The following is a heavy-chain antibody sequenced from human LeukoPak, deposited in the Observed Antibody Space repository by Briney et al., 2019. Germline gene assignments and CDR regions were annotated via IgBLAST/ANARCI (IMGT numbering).Heavy chain of an antibody. D-gene: IGHD6-19*01. CDR2: IHYSGST. V-gene: IGHV4-59*08. Sequence: SETLSLTCTVSGGSISSYYWSWIRQPPGKGLEWIGYIHYSGSTNHNPSLNSRVTISVDTSKNQFSLKLTSVTAADTAVYYCARRDSSGWNYFDYWGQGTLVTVSS. CDR1: GGSISSYY. CDR3: ARRDSSGWNYFDY. J-gene: IGHJ4*02.